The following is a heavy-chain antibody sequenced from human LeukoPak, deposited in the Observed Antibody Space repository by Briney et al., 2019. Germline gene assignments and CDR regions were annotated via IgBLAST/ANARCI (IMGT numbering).Heavy chain of an antibody. CDR1: GFPFSDYV. V-gene: IGHV3-30*02. CDR2: IRYDGNNK. J-gene: IGHJ4*02. Sequence: GGTLRLSCAASGFPFSDYVMHWVRQAPGKGLEWVSVIRYDGNNKYYADSVKGRFTISRDNSKNTLYLQMNSLESEDTAVYYCAKDRWGAVASFDYWGQGTLVTVSS. D-gene: IGHD6-19*01. CDR3: AKDRWGAVASFDY.